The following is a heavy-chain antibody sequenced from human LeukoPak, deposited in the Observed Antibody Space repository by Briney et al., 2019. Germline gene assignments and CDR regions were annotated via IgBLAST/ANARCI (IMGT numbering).Heavy chain of an antibody. V-gene: IGHV3-7*01. Sequence: GGSLRLSCAASGFTFSSYWMSWVRQAPGKGLEWVANIKQDGSEKYYVDSVKGRFTISRDNAENSLYLQMNSLRAEDTAVYYCARLYDDYTNGRFDSWGQGTLVTVSS. J-gene: IGHJ4*02. D-gene: IGHD4-11*01. CDR3: ARLYDDYTNGRFDS. CDR1: GFTFSSYW. CDR2: IKQDGSEK.